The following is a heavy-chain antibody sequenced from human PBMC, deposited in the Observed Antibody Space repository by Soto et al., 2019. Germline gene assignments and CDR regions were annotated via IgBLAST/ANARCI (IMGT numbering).Heavy chain of an antibody. Sequence: PSETLSLTCTVSGGSVSSGGYYWSWIRQPPGKGLEWIGYMYFTGSTNYNPSLKSRVTISVDTSNNQFSLKLRSVTAADTAVYYCVRDTNVRYYDAPYRGQGTLVTVSS. CDR2: MYFTGST. CDR3: VRDTNVRYYDAPY. D-gene: IGHD3-16*01. J-gene: IGHJ4*02. V-gene: IGHV4-61*08. CDR1: GGSVSSGGYY.